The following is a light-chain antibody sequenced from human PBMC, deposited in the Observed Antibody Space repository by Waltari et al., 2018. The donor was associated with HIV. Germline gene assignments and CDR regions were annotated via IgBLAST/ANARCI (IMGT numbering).Light chain of an antibody. CDR1: SSNIGSNL. V-gene: IGLV1-44*01. J-gene: IGLJ3*02. Sequence: QSVLTQPPSASGTPGQWVTLSCSGSSSNIGSNLVNWYQQFPGTAPKVLIYKNDQRPSGVPDRFSGSKSGTSASLAISGLQSEDEADYYCAAWDDSLNGPNWVFGGGTKLTVL. CDR3: AAWDDSLNGPNWV. CDR2: KND.